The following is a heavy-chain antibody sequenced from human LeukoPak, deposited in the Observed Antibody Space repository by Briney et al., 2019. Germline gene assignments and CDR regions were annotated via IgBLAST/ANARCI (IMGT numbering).Heavy chain of an antibody. D-gene: IGHD3-3*01. CDR3: ARHRPHFSISIPGNFDY. CDR1: GGSISSSTYY. CDR2: IYYSGSS. J-gene: IGHJ4*02. Sequence: PSETLSLTCTVSGGSISSSTYYWGWIRQPPGKGLEWIGSIYYSGSSYSNPSLKSRVTISVDTSKNQFSLKLSSVTAADTAVYYCARHRPHFSISIPGNFDYWGQGTLVTVSS. V-gene: IGHV4-39*01.